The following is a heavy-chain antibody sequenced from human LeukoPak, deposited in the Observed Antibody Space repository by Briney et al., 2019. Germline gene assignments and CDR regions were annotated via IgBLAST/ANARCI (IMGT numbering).Heavy chain of an antibody. Sequence: GGSLRLSCAASGFTFSSYGMRWVRQAPGKGLEWVAVISYDGSNKYYADSVKGRFTISRDNSKNTLYLQMNSLRTEDTAVYYCASSWAYFDSWGQGTLVTVSS. CDR1: GFTFSSYG. CDR2: ISYDGSNK. CDR3: ASSWAYFDS. J-gene: IGHJ4*02. D-gene: IGHD6-13*01. V-gene: IGHV3-30*03.